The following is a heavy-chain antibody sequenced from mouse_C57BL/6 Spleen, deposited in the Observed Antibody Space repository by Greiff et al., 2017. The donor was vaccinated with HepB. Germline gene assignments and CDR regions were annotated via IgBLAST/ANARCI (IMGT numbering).Heavy chain of an antibody. D-gene: IGHD3-1*01. Sequence: EVQGVESGGGLVKPGGSLKLSCAASGFTFSSYAMSWVRQTPEKRLEWVATISDGGSYTYYPDNVKGRFTISRDNAKNNLYLQMSHLKSEDTAMYYCARDRGLAWFAYWGQGTLVTVSA. V-gene: IGHV5-4*01. CDR2: ISDGGSYT. CDR3: ARDRGLAWFAY. CDR1: GFTFSSYA. J-gene: IGHJ3*01.